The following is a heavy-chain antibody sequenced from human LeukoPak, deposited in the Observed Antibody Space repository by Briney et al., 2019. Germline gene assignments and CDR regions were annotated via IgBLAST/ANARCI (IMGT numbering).Heavy chain of an antibody. D-gene: IGHD2-2*01. Sequence: GGSLRLSCAASGFTFSDYYMSWIRQAPGKGLEWVSYISSSGSTIYYADSVKGRFTISRDNAKNSLYLQMNSLRAEDTAVYYCARESVVVPAAILYYYYGMDVWGQGTTVTVSS. CDR3: ARESVVVPAAILYYYYGMDV. CDR1: GFTFSDYY. V-gene: IGHV3-11*01. J-gene: IGHJ6*02. CDR2: ISSSGSTI.